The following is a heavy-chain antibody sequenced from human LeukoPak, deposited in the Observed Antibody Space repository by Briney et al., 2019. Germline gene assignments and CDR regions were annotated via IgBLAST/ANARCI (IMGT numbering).Heavy chain of an antibody. CDR3: AKGPEVGYYYDY. D-gene: IGHD3-22*01. CDR2: ISNSDDTT. CDR1: GFTLTDYY. J-gene: IGHJ4*02. Sequence: GGSLRLSCAASGFTLTDYYMSWVRQAPGKWLEWVSDISNSDDTTRYADSVRGRFTIFRDNAKNSLYLQMNSLRAEDTALYYCAKGPEVGYYYDYWGQGTLVTVSS. V-gene: IGHV3-11*01.